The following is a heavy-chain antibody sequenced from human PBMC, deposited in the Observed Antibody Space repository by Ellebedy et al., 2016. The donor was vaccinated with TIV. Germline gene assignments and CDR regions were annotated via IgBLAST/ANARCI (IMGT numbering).Heavy chain of an antibody. V-gene: IGHV1-69*13. CDR3: ARWGATRITMVRGVIS. CDR2: IITIYGTA. Sequence: ASVKVSXKASGDTLRNYAFSWVRQAPGQGLEWIGGIITIYGTANYAQKFQGRVTITADESTSTAYMELSSLRSEDTAVYYCARWGATRITMVRGVISWGQGTLVTVSS. J-gene: IGHJ4*02. CDR1: GDTLRNYA. D-gene: IGHD3-10*01.